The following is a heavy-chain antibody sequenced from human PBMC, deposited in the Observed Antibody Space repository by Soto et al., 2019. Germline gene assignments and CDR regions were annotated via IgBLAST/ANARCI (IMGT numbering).Heavy chain of an antibody. Sequence: QVQLVQSGAEVKRPGASVKVSCTTSGYKFADYNMNWVRQATGRGLEWLVYMNSFSGGSDFAPKFQDRLTLTKNTSISTAYLELTNRRDDDTAVYYCARGSAFQRTGNSDFWGQGTPVTVSS. J-gene: IGHJ4*02. D-gene: IGHD6-19*01. CDR2: MNSFSGGS. CDR3: ARGSAFQRTGNSDF. CDR1: GYKFADYN. V-gene: IGHV1-8*02.